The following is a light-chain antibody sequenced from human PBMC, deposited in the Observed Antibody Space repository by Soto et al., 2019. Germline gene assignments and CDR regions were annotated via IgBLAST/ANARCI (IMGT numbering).Light chain of an antibody. Sequence: QSVLTQPASVSGSPGQSITISCTGTSSDVGSYNFVSWYHQHPGKAPTLIIYEVSKRPSGVSDRFSGSKSGNTASLTISGLQAEDEADYFCCSYAGSTTWVFGGGTQLTVL. CDR3: CSYAGSTTWV. J-gene: IGLJ3*02. V-gene: IGLV2-23*02. CDR2: EVS. CDR1: SSDVGSYNF.